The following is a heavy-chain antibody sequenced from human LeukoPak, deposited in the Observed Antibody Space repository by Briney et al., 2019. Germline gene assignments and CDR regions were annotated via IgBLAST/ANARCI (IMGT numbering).Heavy chain of an antibody. D-gene: IGHD6-13*01. V-gene: IGHV3-30-3*01. CDR1: GFTFSSYA. CDR2: ISYDGSNK. J-gene: IGHJ4*02. Sequence: GGSLRLSCAASGFTFSSYAMHWVRQAPGKGLEWVAVISYDGSNKYYADSVKGRFTISRDNSKNTLYLQMNSLRAEDTAVYYCARDPTCSRGYYFDYWGQGTLVTVSS. CDR3: ARDPTCSRGYYFDY.